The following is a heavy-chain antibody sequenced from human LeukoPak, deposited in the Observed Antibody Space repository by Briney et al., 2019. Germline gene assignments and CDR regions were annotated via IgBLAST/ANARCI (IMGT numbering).Heavy chain of an antibody. V-gene: IGHV1-18*01. CDR3: ARGDSVATIPCAFDY. J-gene: IGHJ4*02. CDR2: ISAYNGNT. CDR1: GYTFTSYG. D-gene: IGHD5-12*01. Sequence: ASVKVSCKASGYTFTSYGISWVRQAPGQGLEWMGWISAYNGNTNYAQKLQGRVTMTTDTSTSTAYMELRSLRSDDTAVYYCARGDSVATIPCAFDYWGQGTLVTVSS.